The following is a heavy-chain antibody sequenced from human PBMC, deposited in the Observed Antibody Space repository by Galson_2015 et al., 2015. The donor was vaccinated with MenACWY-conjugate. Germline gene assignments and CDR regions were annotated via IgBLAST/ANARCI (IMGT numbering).Heavy chain of an antibody. V-gene: IGHV4-59*01. CDR2: IYDSGTT. D-gene: IGHD2/OR15-2a*01. CDR3: AREFSY. J-gene: IGHJ4*02. Sequence: GKGLEWIGLIYDSGTTKYNPSLKGRVTISLDAPKNQVSLKLSSVTAADTAVYYCAREFSYWGQGTLVTVSS.